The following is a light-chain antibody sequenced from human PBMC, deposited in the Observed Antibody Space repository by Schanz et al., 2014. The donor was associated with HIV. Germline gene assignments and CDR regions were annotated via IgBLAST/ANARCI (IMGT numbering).Light chain of an antibody. CDR3: ATWVDSLKGWV. V-gene: IGLV1-44*01. CDR1: SSNIGINT. Sequence: QSVLTQPPSASGTPGQRVTISWSGSSSNIGINTVNWHHHLPGTAPKLLIYAGNQRASGVPARLSGSGSGTSASLVISGLQSQDEADYYCATWVDSLKGWVFGGGTKLTVL. J-gene: IGLJ3*02. CDR2: AGN.